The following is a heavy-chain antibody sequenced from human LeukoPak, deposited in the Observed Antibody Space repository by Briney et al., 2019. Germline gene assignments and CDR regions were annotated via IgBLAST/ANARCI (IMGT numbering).Heavy chain of an antibody. CDR3: AKPLYYYASGSSYYYGMDV. CDR1: GFTFSSYA. CDR2: ISGSGGST. Sequence: LAGGSLRLSCAASGFTFSSYAMSWVRQAPGKGLEWVSAISGSGGSTYYADSVKGRFTISRDNSKNTLYLQMNSLRAEDTAVYYCAKPLYYYASGSSYYYGMDVWGQGTTVTVSS. J-gene: IGHJ6*02. V-gene: IGHV3-23*01. D-gene: IGHD3-10*01.